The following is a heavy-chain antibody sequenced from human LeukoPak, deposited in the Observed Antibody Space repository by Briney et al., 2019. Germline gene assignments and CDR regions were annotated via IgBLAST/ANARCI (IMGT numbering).Heavy chain of an antibody. CDR2: INPNSGGT. Sequence: ASVKVSCKASGYTFTGYYMHWVRQAPGQGLEWMGWINPNSGGTNYAQKFQGRVTMTRDTSISTAYMELSRLRSDDTAVYYCARDRRLGITIFGVVPRDAFDIWGQGTMVTVSS. V-gene: IGHV1-2*02. J-gene: IGHJ3*02. D-gene: IGHD3-3*01. CDR3: ARDRRLGITIFGVVPRDAFDI. CDR1: GYTFTGYY.